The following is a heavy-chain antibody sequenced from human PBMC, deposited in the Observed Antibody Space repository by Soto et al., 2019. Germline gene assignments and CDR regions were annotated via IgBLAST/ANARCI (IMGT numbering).Heavy chain of an antibody. V-gene: IGHV4-30-4*01. CDR2: IYYGGST. CDR3: ARDGGYCSGGSCYFY. CDR1: GGSISSGDYY. D-gene: IGHD2-15*01. Sequence: SETLSLTCTVSGGSISSGDYYWSWIRQPPGKGLEWIGYIYYGGSTYYNPSLKSRVTISVDTSKNQFSLKLSSVTAADTAVYYCARDGGYCSGGSCYFYWGQGTLVTVSS. J-gene: IGHJ4*02.